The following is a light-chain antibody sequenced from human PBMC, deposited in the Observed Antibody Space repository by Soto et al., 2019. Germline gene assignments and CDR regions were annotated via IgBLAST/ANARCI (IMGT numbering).Light chain of an antibody. J-gene: IGLJ2*01. Sequence: QSVLTQPPSVSVAPGQRVTISCTGSSSYIGAGYDVHWYQQLPGTAPKLLIYANTNRPSGVPDRFSGSKSGTSASLAITGLQAEDEADYYCQSYDDSLGGHVIFGGGTKVTVL. CDR2: ANT. CDR1: SSYIGAGYD. CDR3: QSYDDSLGGHVI. V-gene: IGLV1-40*01.